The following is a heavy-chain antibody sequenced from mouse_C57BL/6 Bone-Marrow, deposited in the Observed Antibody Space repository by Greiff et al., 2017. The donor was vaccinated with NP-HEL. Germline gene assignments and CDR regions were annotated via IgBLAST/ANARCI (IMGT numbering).Heavy chain of an antibody. CDR1: GFNIKDDY. D-gene: IGHD1-1*01. Sequence: VQLQQSGAELVRPGASVKLSCTASGFNIKDDYMPWVKQRPEQGLEWIGWIDPENGDTEYASKFQGKATITADTSSNTAYLQLSSLTSEDTAVYYCTTRSSYRFAYWGQGTLVTVSA. CDR3: TTRSSYRFAY. V-gene: IGHV14-4*01. J-gene: IGHJ3*01. CDR2: IDPENGDT.